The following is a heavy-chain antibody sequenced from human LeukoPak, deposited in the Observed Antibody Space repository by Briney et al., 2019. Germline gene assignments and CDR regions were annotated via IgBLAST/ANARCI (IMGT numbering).Heavy chain of an antibody. J-gene: IGHJ5*02. CDR3: ARDNTMYSSGWYRGLNWFDP. CDR1: GGSISSYY. D-gene: IGHD6-19*01. CDR2: IYYSGST. V-gene: IGHV4-59*01. Sequence: SETLSLTCTVSGGSISSYYWSWIRQPPGKGLEWIGYIYYSGSTNYNPSLKSRVTISVDTSKNQFSLKLSSVTAADTAVYHCARDNTMYSSGWYRGLNWFDPWGQGTLVTVSS.